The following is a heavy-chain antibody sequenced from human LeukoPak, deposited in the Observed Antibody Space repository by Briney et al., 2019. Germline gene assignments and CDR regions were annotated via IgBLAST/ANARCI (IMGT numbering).Heavy chain of an antibody. D-gene: IGHD3-10*01. V-gene: IGHV3-74*01. Sequence: PGGSLRLSCAASGFTFSSYWMHWVRQAPGKGLLWVSRIDTDGSSTSYADSVKGRFTVSRDNAKNTLYLQMNSLRAEDTAVYYCARVGGSSDFDYWGQGTLVTVSS. CDR3: ARVGGSSDFDY. CDR1: GFTFSSYW. CDR2: IDTDGSST. J-gene: IGHJ4*02.